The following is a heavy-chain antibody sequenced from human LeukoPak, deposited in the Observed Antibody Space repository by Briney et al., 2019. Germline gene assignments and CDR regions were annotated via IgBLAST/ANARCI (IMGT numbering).Heavy chain of an antibody. CDR3: TRVVVVAAPAGYYYMDV. CDR2: IYSDNT. V-gene: IGHV3-53*01. CDR1: GFTVSSNS. J-gene: IGHJ6*03. Sequence: GGSLRLSCTVSGFTVSSNSMSWVRQAPGKGLEWVSFIYSDNTHYSDSVKGRFTISRDNSKNTLYLQMNSLRAEDTAVYYCTRVVVVAAPAGYYYMDVWGKGTTVTVSS. D-gene: IGHD2-15*01.